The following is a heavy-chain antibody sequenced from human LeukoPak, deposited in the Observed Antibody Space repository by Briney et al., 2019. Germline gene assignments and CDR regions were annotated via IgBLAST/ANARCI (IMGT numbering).Heavy chain of an antibody. Sequence: GGSLRLSCVASGFIFNIYAMSWVRQSPGKGLQWVSSISAGGDGTYYPDSVKGRFTFSRDNAKNSLYLQMNSLRAGDTAVYYCAELGITMIGGVWGKGTTVTISS. J-gene: IGHJ6*04. CDR2: ISAGGDGT. CDR3: AELGITMIGGV. D-gene: IGHD3-10*02. V-gene: IGHV3-23*01. CDR1: GFIFNIYA.